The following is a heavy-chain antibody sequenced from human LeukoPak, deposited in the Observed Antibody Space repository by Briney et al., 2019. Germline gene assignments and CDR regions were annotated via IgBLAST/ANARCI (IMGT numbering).Heavy chain of an antibody. CDR3: AKDRIPRDGYNEIDY. CDR2: ISGSGSRT. J-gene: IGHJ4*02. V-gene: IGHV3-23*01. D-gene: IGHD5-24*01. CDR1: GFTFSSYA. Sequence: GGSLRLSCAASGFTFSSYAMSWVRQAPGKGLEWVSTISGSGSRTYYADSVKGRFTISRDNYKNTLYLQMNSLRAEDTAVYYCAKDRIPRDGYNEIDYWGQGTLVTVSS.